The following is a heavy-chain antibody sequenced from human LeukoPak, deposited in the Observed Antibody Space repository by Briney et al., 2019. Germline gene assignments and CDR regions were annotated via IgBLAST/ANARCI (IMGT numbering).Heavy chain of an antibody. D-gene: IGHD3-22*01. J-gene: IGHJ3*02. CDR2: ISSSSSTI. Sequence: PGGSLRLSCAASGFTFSSYSMNWVRQAPGKGLEWVSYISSSSSTIYYADSVKGRFTISRDNAKNSLYLQMNSLRAEDTAVYYCAREAYYYDSSGYITPDAFDIWGQGTMVTVSS. CDR1: GFTFSSYS. V-gene: IGHV3-48*01. CDR3: AREAYYYDSSGYITPDAFDI.